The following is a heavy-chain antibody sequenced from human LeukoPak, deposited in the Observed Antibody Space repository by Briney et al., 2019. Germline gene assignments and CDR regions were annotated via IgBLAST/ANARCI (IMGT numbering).Heavy chain of an antibody. D-gene: IGHD2-2*01. CDR2: ISAYNGNT. V-gene: IGHV1-18*01. CDR1: GYTFSTYG. J-gene: IGHJ4*02. CDR3: ARALQHCSSTSCSLPLFDY. Sequence: ASVKVSCKASGYTFSTYGISWVRQAPGQGLEWMGWISAYNGNTNYAQKFQGRVTMTTDTFTSTAYMELRSLRSDDTAVYYCARALQHCSSTSCSLPLFDYWGQGTLVTVSS.